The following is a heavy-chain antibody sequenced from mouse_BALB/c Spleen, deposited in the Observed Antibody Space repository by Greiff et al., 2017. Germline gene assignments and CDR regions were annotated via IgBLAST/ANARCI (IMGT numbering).Heavy chain of an antibody. Sequence: EVKLMESGGGLVQPGGSRKLSCAASGFTFSDYGMAWVRQAPGKGPEWVAFISNLAYSIYYADTVTGRFTISRENAKNTLYLEMSSLRSEDTAMYYCAREGYGSFYYFDYWGQGTTLTVSS. D-gene: IGHD1-1*01. CDR2: ISNLAYSI. J-gene: IGHJ2*01. CDR1: GFTFSDYG. V-gene: IGHV5-15*02. CDR3: AREGYGSFYYFDY.